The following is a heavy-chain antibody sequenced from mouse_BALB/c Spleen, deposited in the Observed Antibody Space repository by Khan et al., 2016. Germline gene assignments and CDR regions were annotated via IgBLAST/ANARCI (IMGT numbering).Heavy chain of an antibody. D-gene: IGHD1-1*01. J-gene: IGHJ3*01. CDR3: ARDFGSSYCWFAY. V-gene: IGHV9-3-1*01. Sequence: QIQLVQSGPELKKPGETVKISCKASGYTFTNYGMNWVKQAPGKGLKWMGWINTYTGEPTYADDFTGRFAFSLETSASTAYLQINNLKNEDTATYFFARDFGSSYCWFAYWGQGTLVTVSA. CDR1: GYTFTNYG. CDR2: INTYTGEP.